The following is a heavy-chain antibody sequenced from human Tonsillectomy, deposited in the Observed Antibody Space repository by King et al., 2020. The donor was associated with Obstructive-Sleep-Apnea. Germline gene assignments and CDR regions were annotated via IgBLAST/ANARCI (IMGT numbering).Heavy chain of an antibody. Sequence: LVESGGGVVQPGRSLRLSCAASGFTFSTYPMHWVRQAPGKGLEGVTVTSHDENVRYYADSVKGRFTISRDNSKSTLFLQMNSLRAEDTAVYFCARAEFGSIDYWGQGILVTVSS. V-gene: IGHV3-30*04. J-gene: IGHJ4*02. D-gene: IGHD3-10*01. CDR3: ARAEFGSIDY. CDR2: TSHDENVR. CDR1: GFTFSTYP.